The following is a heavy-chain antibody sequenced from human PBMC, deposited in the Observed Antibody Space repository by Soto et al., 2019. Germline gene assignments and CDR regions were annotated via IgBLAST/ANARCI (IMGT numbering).Heavy chain of an antibody. CDR1: GFTFSSSW. D-gene: IGHD3-3*01. CDR3: ATEASGVADDY. J-gene: IGHJ4*02. CDR2: IKGDGSEK. V-gene: IGHV3-7*01. Sequence: EVPLVESGGGLVQPGGSLRLSCAASGFTFSSSWMSWVRQVPGKGLEWVANIKGDGSEKFYVDSVKGRFTISRDNAKNSLYLQLNSLRGEDTAVYYCATEASGVADDYWGQGTLVTVSS.